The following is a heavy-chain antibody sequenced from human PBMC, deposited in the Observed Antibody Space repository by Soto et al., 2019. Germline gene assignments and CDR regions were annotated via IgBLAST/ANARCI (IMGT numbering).Heavy chain of an antibody. Sequence: SETLSLTCGVSGDSISNNKWWSWVRQPPGKGLEWIGEIYHSGSTNYNPSLDSLKSRVTISVDKSKNQFSLEVRSVTAADTAVYYCTRDSPPSSGATDCWGQGILVT. V-gene: IGHV4-4*02. CDR3: TRDSPPSSGATDC. D-gene: IGHD3-22*01. J-gene: IGHJ4*02. CDR1: GDSISNNKW. CDR2: IYHSGST.